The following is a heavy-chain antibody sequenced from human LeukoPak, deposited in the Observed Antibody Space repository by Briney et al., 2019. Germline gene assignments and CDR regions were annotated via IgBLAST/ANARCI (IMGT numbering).Heavy chain of an antibody. CDR3: VRVPAAPMYYYYGMDV. CDR2: IYYSGST. CDR1: GGSIISSSYY. Sequence: SETLSLTCTVSGGSIISSSYYWGWIRQPPGKGLEWIGSIYYSGSTYYNPSLKSRVTISVDTSKNQFSLKLSSVTAADTAVYYCVRVPAAPMYYYYGMDVWGQGTTVTVSS. V-gene: IGHV4-39*01. D-gene: IGHD2-2*01. J-gene: IGHJ6*02.